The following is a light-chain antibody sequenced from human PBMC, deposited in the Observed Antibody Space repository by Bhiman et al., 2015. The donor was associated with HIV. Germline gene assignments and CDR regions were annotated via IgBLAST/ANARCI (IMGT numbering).Light chain of an antibody. CDR3: SSLTSSITYV. V-gene: IGLV1-40*01. Sequence: QSVLTQPPSVSGAPGQRVTISCTGSASNIGAGYDVHWYQHLPGTAPKLLIYDNNNRPSGVPDRFSGSKSGTSASLAITGLQADDESDYYCSSLTSSITYVFGTGTNVTVL. CDR2: DNN. CDR1: ASNIGAGYD. J-gene: IGLJ1*01.